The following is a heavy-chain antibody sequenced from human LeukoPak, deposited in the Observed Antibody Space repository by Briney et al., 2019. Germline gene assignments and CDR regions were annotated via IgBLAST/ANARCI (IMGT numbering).Heavy chain of an antibody. V-gene: IGHV1-69*13. CDR3: ARDYGDYSGFDY. Sequence: ASVKVSCKASGGTFSSYAISWVRQAPGQGLEWMGGIIPIFGTANYAQKFQGRVTITADESTGTAYMELSSLRSDDTAVYYCARDYGDYSGFDYWGQGTLVTVSS. D-gene: IGHD4-17*01. J-gene: IGHJ4*02. CDR1: GGTFSSYA. CDR2: IIPIFGTA.